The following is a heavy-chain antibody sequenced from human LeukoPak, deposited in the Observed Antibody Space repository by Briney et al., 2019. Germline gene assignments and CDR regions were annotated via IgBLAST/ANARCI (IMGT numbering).Heavy chain of an antibody. CDR3: ARQWYYDFWSGSSCYFDY. Sequence: GESLKISCKGSGYSFTSYWIGWVRQMPGKGLEWMGIIYPGDSDTRYSPSFQGQVTISADKSISTAYLQWSSLKASDTAMYYCARQWYYDFWSGSSCYFDYWGQGTLVTVSS. D-gene: IGHD3-3*01. J-gene: IGHJ4*02. V-gene: IGHV5-51*01. CDR1: GYSFTSYW. CDR2: IYPGDSDT.